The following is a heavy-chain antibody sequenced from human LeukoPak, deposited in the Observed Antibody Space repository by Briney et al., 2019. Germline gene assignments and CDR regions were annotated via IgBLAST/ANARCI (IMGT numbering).Heavy chain of an antibody. J-gene: IGHJ4*02. CDR1: GGSISSYY. CDR3: AREIGVVPHLDY. Sequence: PSETLSLTCTVSGGSISSYYWSWIRQPPGKGLEWIGYIYYSGSTNYNPSLKGRVTISVDTSKNQFSLKLSSVTAADTAVYYCAREIGVVPHLDYWGQGTPVTVSS. V-gene: IGHV4-59*01. D-gene: IGHD3-22*01. CDR2: IYYSGST.